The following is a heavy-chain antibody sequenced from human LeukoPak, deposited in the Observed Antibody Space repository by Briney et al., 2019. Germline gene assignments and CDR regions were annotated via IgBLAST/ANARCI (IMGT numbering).Heavy chain of an antibody. D-gene: IGHD2-8*01. Sequence: PGGSLRLSRAASGFTFSSYAVSWVRQAPGKGLEWVSSISGSGGSTYSADSVKGRFTISRDNSKNTLYLQMNSLRAEDTALYYCAKDRSCTNDICHGDFDYWGQRTLVTVSS. CDR3: AKDRSCTNDICHGDFDY. CDR2: ISGSGGST. CDR1: GFTFSSYA. V-gene: IGHV3-23*01. J-gene: IGHJ4*02.